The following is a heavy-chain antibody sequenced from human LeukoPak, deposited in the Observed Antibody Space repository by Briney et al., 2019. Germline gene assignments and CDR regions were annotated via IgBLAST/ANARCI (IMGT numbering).Heavy chain of an antibody. CDR1: GYRFTSYW. V-gene: IGHV5-51*01. J-gene: IGHJ4*02. CDR3: ARQGYGHRAFDF. D-gene: IGHD3-16*01. CDR2: IYPGVSDT. Sequence: GESLKISCKGSGYRFTSYWTGLVRQMPGKGQEWMGIIYPGVSDTRYSPSLQGEVTISADKSISTVYLQWSSLKASDTAMYYCARQGYGHRAFDFWGQGTLVTASS.